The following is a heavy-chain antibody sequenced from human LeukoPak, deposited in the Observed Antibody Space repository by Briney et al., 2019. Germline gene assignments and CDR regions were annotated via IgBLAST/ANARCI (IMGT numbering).Heavy chain of an antibody. CDR1: GGSISTSSYY. CDR2: MHYSGST. Sequence: SETLSLTCTVSGGSISTSSYYWGRIRQPPGKGLEWIGTMHYSGSTYNNPSLKSRVTISVDTSKNRFSLKLSSLTAADTAVYYCARHRAADPSDAFDIWGQGTMVTVS. D-gene: IGHD6-13*01. V-gene: IGHV4-39*01. J-gene: IGHJ3*02. CDR3: ARHRAADPSDAFDI.